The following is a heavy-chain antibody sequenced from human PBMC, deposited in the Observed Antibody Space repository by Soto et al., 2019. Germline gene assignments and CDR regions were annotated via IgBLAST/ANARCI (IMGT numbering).Heavy chain of an antibody. J-gene: IGHJ4*02. V-gene: IGHV3-23*04. CDR1: GFTFTDYA. D-gene: IGHD3-3*01. CDR2: ISAFGGTR. Sequence: EVQLVQSGGGLAQPGGSLRLSCAASGFTFTDYAMSWVRQAPGKGLEWVSSISAFGGTRYYADSVKGRFTISRDDAKSTVDLQIHSLRVEDTAVYFCAKPREYAEWHGWGHFDYWGQGALVTVSS. CDR3: AKPREYAEWHGWGHFDY.